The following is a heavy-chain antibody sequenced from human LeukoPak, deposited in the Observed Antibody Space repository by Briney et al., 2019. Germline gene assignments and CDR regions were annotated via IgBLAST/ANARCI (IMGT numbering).Heavy chain of an antibody. CDR1: GYTFTSYD. CDR3: ARGLKMATINYYYYMDV. V-gene: IGHV1-8*01. D-gene: IGHD5-24*01. Sequence: ASVKVSCKASGYTFTSYDINWVRQATGQGLEWMGWMNPNSGNTGYAQKFQGRVTMTRNTSISTAYMELSSLRSEDTAVYYCARGLKMATINYYYYMDVWGKGTTVTVSS. CDR2: MNPNSGNT. J-gene: IGHJ6*03.